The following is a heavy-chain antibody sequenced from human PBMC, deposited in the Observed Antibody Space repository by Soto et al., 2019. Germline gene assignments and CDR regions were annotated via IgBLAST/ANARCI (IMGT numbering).Heavy chain of an antibody. CDR1: GFTFSSYG. Sequence: QVQLVESGGGVVQPGRSLRLSCAASGFTFSSYGMHWVRQAPGKGLEWVAVIWYDGSNKCYADSVKGRFTISRDNSKNTLYLQMNSLRAEDTAVYYCARDRSVVAATREYYFDYWGQGTLVTVSS. CDR3: ARDRSVVAATREYYFDY. D-gene: IGHD2-15*01. J-gene: IGHJ4*02. V-gene: IGHV3-33*01. CDR2: IWYDGSNK.